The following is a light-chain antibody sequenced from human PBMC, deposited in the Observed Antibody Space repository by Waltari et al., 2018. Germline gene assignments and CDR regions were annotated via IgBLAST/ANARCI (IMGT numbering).Light chain of an antibody. J-gene: IGLJ1*01. CDR3: SSYTSSSTPYV. Sequence: YQQPPGKAPKLMIYDVSNRPSGVSNRFAGSKSGNTASRTISGLQAEDEADYYCSSYTSSSTPYVFGTGTKVTVL. V-gene: IGLV2-14*03. CDR2: DVS.